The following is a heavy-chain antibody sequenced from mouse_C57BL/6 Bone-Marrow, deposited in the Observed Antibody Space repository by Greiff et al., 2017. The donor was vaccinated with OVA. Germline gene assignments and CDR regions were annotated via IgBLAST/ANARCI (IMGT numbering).Heavy chain of an antibody. D-gene: IGHD1-1*01. Sequence: QVQLQQSGAELARPGASVKLSCKASGYTFTSYGISWVKQRTGQGLEWIGEIYPRSGNTYYNEKFKGKATLTADKSSSTAYMELRSLTSDDSAVYFCAPSYYGSSVHYYAMDYWGQGTSVTVSS. V-gene: IGHV1-81*01. CDR2: IYPRSGNT. CDR3: APSYYGSSVHYYAMDY. J-gene: IGHJ4*01. CDR1: GYTFTSYG.